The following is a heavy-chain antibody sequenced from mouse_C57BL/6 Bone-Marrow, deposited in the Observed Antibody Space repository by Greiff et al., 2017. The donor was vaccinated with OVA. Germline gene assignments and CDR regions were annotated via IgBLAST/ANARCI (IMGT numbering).Heavy chain of an antibody. J-gene: IGHJ2*01. CDR1: GYTFTDYY. CDR3: ATRWLPYYFDY. D-gene: IGHD2-3*01. CDR2: INPYNGGT. V-gene: IGHV1-19*01. Sequence: SGPVLVKPGASVKMSCKASGYTFTDYYMNWVKQSHGKSLEWIGVINPYNGGTSYNQKFKGKATLTVDKSSSTAYMELNSLTSEDSAVYYCATRWLPYYFDYWGQGTTLTVSS.